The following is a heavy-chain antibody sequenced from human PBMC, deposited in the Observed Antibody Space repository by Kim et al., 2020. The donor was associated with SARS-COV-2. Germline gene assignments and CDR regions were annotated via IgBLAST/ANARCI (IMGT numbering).Heavy chain of an antibody. CDR2: IDTSGGRT. D-gene: IGHD1-1*01. CDR1: GFTFRNNA. CDR3: ARFNFMDV. V-gene: IGHV3-23*01. Sequence: GGSLRLSCAASGFTFRNNAMNWVRQAPGKGLEWVSTIDTSGGRTYYADSVRGRFTVSRDNSKNTLYLQMSSLSAEDTAIFYCARFNFMDVWGQGTTVTVSS. J-gene: IGHJ6*02.